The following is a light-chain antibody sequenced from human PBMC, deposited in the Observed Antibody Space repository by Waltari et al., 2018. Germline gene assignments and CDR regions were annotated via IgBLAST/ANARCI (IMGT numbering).Light chain of an antibody. J-gene: IGLJ2*01. CDR3: CSYAGTWL. Sequence: QSALTQPASMSASPGQSITISCTATNNDVATYALVSWYQQHPGNAPNLLIFQGTKRPSEVSSRFSGSKSADTASLTISGLQPEGEAYYYCCSYAGTWLFGGGTKLTVL. V-gene: IGLV2-23*01. CDR1: NNDVATYAL. CDR2: QGT.